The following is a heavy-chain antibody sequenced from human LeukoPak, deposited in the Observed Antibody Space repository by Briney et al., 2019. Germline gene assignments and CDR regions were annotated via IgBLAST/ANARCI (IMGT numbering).Heavy chain of an antibody. D-gene: IGHD3-10*02. V-gene: IGHV1-2*02. CDR2: INPNSGGT. J-gene: IGHJ3*02. CDR3: ARLFQGLDAFDI. CDR1: GYTFPGYY. Sequence: GASVKVSCKASGYTFPGYYMHWLRQAPGQGLEWMGWINPNSGGTNYAQKFQGRVTMTRDTSISTAYMELSRLRSDDTAVYYCARLFQGLDAFDIWGQGTMVTVSS.